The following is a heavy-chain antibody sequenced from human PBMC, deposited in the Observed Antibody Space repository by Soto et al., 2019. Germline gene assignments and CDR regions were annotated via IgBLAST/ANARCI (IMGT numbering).Heavy chain of an antibody. J-gene: IGHJ6*04. D-gene: IGHD2-2*01. Sequence: GGSLRLSCAASGFTFSSYAMHWVRQAPGKGLEWVAVISYDGSNKYYADSVKGRFIISRDNSKNTLYLQMNSVRAEDTAVYDWARDPGRGFTVVVSYGMDVWGKGTTVTVSS. V-gene: IGHV3-30*04. CDR2: ISYDGSNK. CDR3: ARDPGRGFTVVVSYGMDV. CDR1: GFTFSSYA.